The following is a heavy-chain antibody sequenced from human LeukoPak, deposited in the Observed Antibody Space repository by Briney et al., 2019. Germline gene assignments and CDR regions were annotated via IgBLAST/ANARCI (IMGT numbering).Heavy chain of an antibody. J-gene: IGHJ4*02. V-gene: IGHV4-59*01. CDR1: GGSISSYY. CDR3: ARGGGYNSPFGY. D-gene: IGHD5-24*01. Sequence: SETLSLTCTVSGGSISSYYWSWIRQPPGKGLEWIGYISYGGNTNYNPSLKSRVSISVDTSKSQFSVKLSSVTAADTAVYYCARGGGYNSPFGYWGQGTLVTVSS. CDR2: ISYGGNT.